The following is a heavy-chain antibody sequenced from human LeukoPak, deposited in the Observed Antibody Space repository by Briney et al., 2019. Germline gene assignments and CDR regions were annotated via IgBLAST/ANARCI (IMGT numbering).Heavy chain of an antibody. Sequence: GASVKVSCKASRYTFITYDIIWVRQAAGQGLEWMGWLNPHSGNTGYTENFQGRVTLTMDSSIDTAYMELRSLRFEDTAVYYCARGPWFRSLEGYCDNGVCYPGHWGQGTLVTVSS. CDR2: LNPHSGNT. V-gene: IGHV1-8*01. CDR1: RYTFITYD. CDR3: ARGPWFRSLEGYCDNGVCYPGH. J-gene: IGHJ4*02. D-gene: IGHD4/OR15-4a*01.